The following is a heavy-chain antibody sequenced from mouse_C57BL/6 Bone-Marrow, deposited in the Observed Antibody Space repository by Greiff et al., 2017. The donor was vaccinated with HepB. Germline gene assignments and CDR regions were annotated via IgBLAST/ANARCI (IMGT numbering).Heavy chain of an antibody. J-gene: IGHJ3*01. Sequence: QVQLQQSGAELAKPGASVKLSCKASGYTFTSYWMHWVKQRPGQGLEWIGYINPSSGYTKYNQKFKDKATLNADKSSSTAYMQLSSLTYEDSAVYYCASTPAWFAYWGQGTLVTVSA. CDR2: INPSSGYT. CDR1: GYTFTSYW. CDR3: ASTPAWFAY. V-gene: IGHV1-7*01.